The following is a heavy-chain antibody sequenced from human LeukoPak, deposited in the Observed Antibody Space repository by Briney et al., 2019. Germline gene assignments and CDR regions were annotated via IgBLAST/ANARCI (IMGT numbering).Heavy chain of an antibody. CDR3: ARSDGYNVWRENWFDP. J-gene: IGHJ5*02. V-gene: IGHV5-51*01. Sequence: GESLKISCKGSGYRFNNYWIGWVRQMPGKGLEWMGIIYPGGSDTRYSPSFQGQVTISADKSISTAYLQWSSLKASDTAMYYCARSDGYNVWRENWFDPWGQGTLVTVSS. D-gene: IGHD5-24*01. CDR1: GYRFNNYW. CDR2: IYPGGSDT.